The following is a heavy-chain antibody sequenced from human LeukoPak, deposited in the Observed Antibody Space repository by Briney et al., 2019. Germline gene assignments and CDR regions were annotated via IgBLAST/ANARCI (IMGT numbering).Heavy chain of an antibody. Sequence: SETLSLTCTVSGGSISSYYWSWIRQPPGKGLEWIGYIYYSGSTNYNPSLKSRVTISVDTSKNQFSLKLSSVTAADTAVYYCAMTTVTTGALDWGQGTLVTVSS. V-gene: IGHV4-59*01. CDR2: IYYSGST. CDR3: AMTTVTTGALD. D-gene: IGHD4-17*01. J-gene: IGHJ4*02. CDR1: GGSISSYY.